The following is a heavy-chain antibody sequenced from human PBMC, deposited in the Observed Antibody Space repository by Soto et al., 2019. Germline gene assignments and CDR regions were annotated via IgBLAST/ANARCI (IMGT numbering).Heavy chain of an antibody. CDR1: GCTFSSYA. V-gene: IGHV3-23*01. D-gene: IGHD2-15*01. CDR2: ISGSGGRT. CDR3: AKQPWSSYYFDY. Sequence: GGSLRLSCAASGCTFSSYAMSWVRQAPGKGLEWVSAISGSGGRTYYADSVKGRFTISRDNSKNTLYLQMNSLRAEDTAVYYCAKQPWSSYYFDYWGQGTLVTSPQ. J-gene: IGHJ4*02.